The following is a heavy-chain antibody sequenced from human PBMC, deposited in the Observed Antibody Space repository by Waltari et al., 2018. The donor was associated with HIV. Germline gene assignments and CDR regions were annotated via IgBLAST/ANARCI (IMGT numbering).Heavy chain of an antibody. CDR2: LYMDDSA. D-gene: IGHD3-3*01. V-gene: IGHV3-66*02. CDR1: VLVVITNF. CDR3: AKGVKYYDFGGGYWESAP. J-gene: IGHJ5*02. Sequence: EVQGLASGDTLSSLGGSGPPSCRPLVLVVITNFFPGSRQAPGKGLEWVAVLYMDDSAQYAYFAKGRFIISRDNSKNTVYLEMNYLRPEDTAIYYCAKGVKYYDFGGGYWESAPWGQGTLVTVSS.